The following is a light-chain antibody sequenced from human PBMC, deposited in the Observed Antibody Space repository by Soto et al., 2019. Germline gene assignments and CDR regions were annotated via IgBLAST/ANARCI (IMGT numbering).Light chain of an antibody. Sequence: QTVVSQEPSFSVSPGETVTLTCGLTSASVLTSYYPSWYQQTPGQAPRTLIYSTNIRSSGVPDRFSGSILGNKAALTITGAQADDESDYYCALYVGSGTVVFGGGTKFTVL. CDR1: SASVLTSYY. CDR3: ALYVGSGTVV. CDR2: STN. J-gene: IGLJ2*01. V-gene: IGLV8-61*01.